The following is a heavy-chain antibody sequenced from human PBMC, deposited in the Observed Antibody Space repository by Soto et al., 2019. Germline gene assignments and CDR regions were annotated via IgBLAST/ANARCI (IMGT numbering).Heavy chain of an antibody. J-gene: IGHJ6*03. CDR2: ISYDGSNK. CDR3: AKRSSEYYDFWSGYYPPAYYYYYYMDV. Sequence: GGSLRLSCAASGFTFSSYGMHWVRQAPGKGLEWVAVISYDGSNKYYADSVKGRFTISRDNSKNTLYLQMNSLRAEDTAVYYFAKRSSEYYDFWSGYYPPAYYYYYYMDVWGKGTTVTVSS. D-gene: IGHD3-3*01. CDR1: GFTFSSYG. V-gene: IGHV3-30*18.